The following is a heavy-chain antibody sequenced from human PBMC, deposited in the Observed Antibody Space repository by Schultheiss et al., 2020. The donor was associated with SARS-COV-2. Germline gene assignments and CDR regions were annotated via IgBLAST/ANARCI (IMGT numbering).Heavy chain of an antibody. CDR1: GYSISSGYY. Sequence: SETLSLTCAVSGYSISSGYYWSWIRQHPGKGLEWIGYIYYSGSTYYNPSLKSRVTISVDTSKNQFSLNLSSVTAADTAVYYCARTADIVLMVWNVWGQGTTVTVSS. V-gene: IGHV4-31*11. CDR2: IYYSGST. J-gene: IGHJ6*02. D-gene: IGHD2-8*01. CDR3: ARTADIVLMVWNV.